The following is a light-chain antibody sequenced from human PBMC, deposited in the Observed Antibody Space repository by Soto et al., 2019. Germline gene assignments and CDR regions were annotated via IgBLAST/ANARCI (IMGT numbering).Light chain of an antibody. CDR3: SSHTTSSIWV. CDR1: SSDVGDYNF. Sequence: QSALTQPASVSGSPGQSITISCTGTSSDVGDYNFVSWYQQLPGKAPKLMMYEVSHRPSGVSNRFSGSKSGNTASLTISGLLAEDEAQDYCSSHTTSSIWVFGGGTKLTVL. J-gene: IGLJ3*02. V-gene: IGLV2-14*03. CDR2: EVS.